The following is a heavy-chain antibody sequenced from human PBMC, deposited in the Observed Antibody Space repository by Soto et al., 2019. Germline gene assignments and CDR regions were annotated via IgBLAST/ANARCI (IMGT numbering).Heavy chain of an antibody. Sequence: GGSLRLSCAASGFTFSSYGMHWVRQAPGKGLEWVAVISYDGSNKYYADSVKGRFTISRDNSKNTLYLQMSRLTAEDTAVYYCARDVSGSSIAAPYFVYWGQGTLVTVSS. J-gene: IGHJ4*02. CDR1: GFTFSSYG. D-gene: IGHD6-6*01. CDR2: ISYDGSNK. V-gene: IGHV3-30*03. CDR3: ARDVSGSSIAAPYFVY.